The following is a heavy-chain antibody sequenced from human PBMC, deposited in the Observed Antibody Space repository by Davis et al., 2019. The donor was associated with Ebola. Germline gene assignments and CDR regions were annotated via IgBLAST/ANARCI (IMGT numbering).Heavy chain of an antibody. J-gene: IGHJ4*02. CDR1: GYTFTSYY. V-gene: IGHV1-46*01. D-gene: IGHD5-12*01. CDR3: ARDWAYSGYDRSYFDY. CDR2: INPSGGST. Sequence: ASVKVSCKASGYTFTSYYMHWVRQAPGQGLEWMGIINPSGGSTSYAQKFQGRVTMTRDTSTSTVYMELSSLRSEDTAVYYCARDWAYSGYDRSYFDYWGQGTLVTVSS.